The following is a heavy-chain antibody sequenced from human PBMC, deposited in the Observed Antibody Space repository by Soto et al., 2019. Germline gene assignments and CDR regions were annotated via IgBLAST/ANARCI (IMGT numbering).Heavy chain of an antibody. J-gene: IGHJ3*02. D-gene: IGHD3-3*01. CDR3: ARFPMGSGYYDDAFDI. CDR2: IGPSDSYT. CDR1: GYSLTSYW. V-gene: IGHV5-10-1*01. Sequence: PGESLKISCKCSGYSLTSYWIGWVRQMPGKGLEWMGRIGPSDSYTNYSPSFQGHVTISADNSISTAYLQWSSLKASDTAMYYCARFPMGSGYYDDAFDIWGQGTMVTVSS.